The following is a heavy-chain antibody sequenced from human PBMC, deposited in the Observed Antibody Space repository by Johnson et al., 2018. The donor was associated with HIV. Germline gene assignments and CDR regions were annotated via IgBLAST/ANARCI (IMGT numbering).Heavy chain of an antibody. CDR1: GFTFSSYA. Sequence: QEQLVESGGGVVQPGRSLRLSCAASGFTFSSYAMHWVRQAPGKGLEWVAVISYDGSNKYYADSVKGRFTISRDNSKNTLYLQMNSLRAEDTAVYYCARAFPMVRYDAFDIWGQGTMVTVSS. V-gene: IGHV3-30-3*01. CDR3: ARAFPMVRYDAFDI. D-gene: IGHD3-10*01. J-gene: IGHJ3*02. CDR2: ISYDGSNK.